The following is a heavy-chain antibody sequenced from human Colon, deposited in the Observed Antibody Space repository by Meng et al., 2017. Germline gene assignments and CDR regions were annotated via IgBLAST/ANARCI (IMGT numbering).Heavy chain of an antibody. J-gene: IGHJ4*02. CDR3: ARVDFPGDFRDSSGLGL. Sequence: VQIQGVCARLFSPSETLSLTCTVYGGSFTDFYWSWVRQSPERGLEWIGEINHGGGTNYNPSLSSRVTISLDTSKNQFFLRMNSVTAADTAVYYCARVDFPGDFRDSSGLGLWGQGTLVTVSS. D-gene: IGHD3-22*01. CDR1: GGSFTDFY. CDR2: INHGGGT. V-gene: IGHV4-34*01.